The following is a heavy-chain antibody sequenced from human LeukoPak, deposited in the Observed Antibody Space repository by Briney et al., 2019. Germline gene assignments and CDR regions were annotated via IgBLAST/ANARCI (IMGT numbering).Heavy chain of an antibody. CDR1: GFTFSSYG. J-gene: IGHJ4*02. V-gene: IGHV3-30*18. CDR2: ISYDGSNK. D-gene: IGHD3-22*01. Sequence: PGRSLRLSCAASGFTFSSYGMHWVRQAPGKGLEWVAVISYDGSNKYYADSVKGRFTISRDNSKNTLYLQMNSLRAEDTAVYYCAKVSHYYDSSGYFDYWGQGTLVTVSS. CDR3: AKVSHYYDSSGYFDY.